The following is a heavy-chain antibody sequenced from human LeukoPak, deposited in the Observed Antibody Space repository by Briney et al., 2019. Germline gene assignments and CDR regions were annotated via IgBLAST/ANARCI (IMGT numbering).Heavy chain of an antibody. D-gene: IGHD1-26*01. Sequence: SVKVSCKASGGTFSNYAFSWVRQAPGQGLEWMGGIIPIFRTTNYAEHFQGRVTITTDESTNTAYLDLSSLRSEDTAAYYCAKDDGSATMGFDSWGQGTLVSVSS. J-gene: IGHJ5*01. CDR3: AKDDGSATMGFDS. CDR2: IIPIFRTT. V-gene: IGHV1-69*05. CDR1: GGTFSNYA.